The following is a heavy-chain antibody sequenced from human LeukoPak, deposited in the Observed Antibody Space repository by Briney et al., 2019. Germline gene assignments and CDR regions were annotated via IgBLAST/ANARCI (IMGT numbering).Heavy chain of an antibody. CDR2: ISTDGKDK. CDR3: AKDQKWGAADYYFDP. D-gene: IGHD6-13*01. J-gene: IGHJ4*02. V-gene: IGHV3-30*18. CDR1: GFTLSSYA. Sequence: GGSLRLSCAASGFTLSSYAMHWVRQAPGKGLEWVTVISTDGKDKKYADSVKGRFAISRDNSKNTLDLQMNSLRAEDTAVYYCAKDQKWGAADYYFDPWGQGTLVTVSS.